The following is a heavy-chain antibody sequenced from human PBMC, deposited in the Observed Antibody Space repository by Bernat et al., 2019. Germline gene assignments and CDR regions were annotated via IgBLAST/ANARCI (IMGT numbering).Heavy chain of an antibody. CDR1: GFTVSSNY. V-gene: IGHV3-66*02. D-gene: IGHD3-22*01. CDR2: IYSGGST. J-gene: IGHJ3*02. CDR3: ARSWYYYDSSGHKNAFDI. Sequence: EVQLVESGGGLVQPGGSLRLSCAASGFTVSSNYMSWVRQAPGKGLEWVSVIYSGGSTYYADSVKGRFTISRDNSKNTLYLQMNSLRAEDTAVYYCARSWYYYDSSGHKNAFDIWGQGTMFTVSS.